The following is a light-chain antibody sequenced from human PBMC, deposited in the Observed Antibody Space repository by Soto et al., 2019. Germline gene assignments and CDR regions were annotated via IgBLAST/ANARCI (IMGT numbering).Light chain of an antibody. CDR2: KVS. CDR3: VKAMLWDWT. CDR1: QSLVSSNGNTF. V-gene: IGKV2-30*01. Sequence: DVVMTQSPLSLPVTLGQPASISCRSSQSLVSSNGNTFLIWFQQRPGQSPRRLIYKVSNRDSAVTDRFISSGSGIDFTLEISRVEAEDVGVYYCVKAMLWDWTFGQGTKVEIE. J-gene: IGKJ1*01.